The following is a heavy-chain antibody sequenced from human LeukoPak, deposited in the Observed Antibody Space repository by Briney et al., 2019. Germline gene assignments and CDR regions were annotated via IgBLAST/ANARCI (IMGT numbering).Heavy chain of an antibody. CDR2: VYYTGST. Sequence: SETLSLTCTVSAASMSDGNYYWGWIRQPPGKGLEWIGSVYYTGSTYYKPSLKSRVAISVDTSKSQFSLKLRSVAAPDTAVYYCARQRVAAGYYFESWGQGTLVTVSS. D-gene: IGHD6-13*01. V-gene: IGHV4-39*01. CDR1: AASMSDGNYY. CDR3: ARQRVAAGYYFES. J-gene: IGHJ4*02.